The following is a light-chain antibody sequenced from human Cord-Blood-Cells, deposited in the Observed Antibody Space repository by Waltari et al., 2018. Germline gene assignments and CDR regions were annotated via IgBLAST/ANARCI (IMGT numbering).Light chain of an antibody. CDR1: SSDVGSYNL. J-gene: IGLJ3*02. V-gene: IGLV2-23*01. CDR2: EGS. Sequence: QSALTQPASVSGPPGQSITISCPGTSSDVGSYNLVPWYQQHPGKAPKLMIYEGSKRPSGVSNRFSGSKSGNTASLTISGLQAEDEADYYCCSYAGSSTNWVFGGGTKLTVL. CDR3: CSYAGSSTNWV.